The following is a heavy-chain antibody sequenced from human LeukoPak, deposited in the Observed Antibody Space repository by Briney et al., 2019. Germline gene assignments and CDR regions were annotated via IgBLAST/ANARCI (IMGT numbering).Heavy chain of an antibody. CDR1: GGSISSYY. D-gene: IGHD4-17*01. V-gene: IGHV4-59*01. CDR2: IYYSGST. J-gene: IGHJ4*02. Sequence: SETLSLTCTVSGGSISSYYWSWIRQPPGKGLERIGYIYYSGSTNYNPSLKSRVTISVDTSKNQFSLKLSSVTAADTAVYYCARVGYGDYALYYFDYWGQGTLVTVSS. CDR3: ARVGYGDYALYYFDY.